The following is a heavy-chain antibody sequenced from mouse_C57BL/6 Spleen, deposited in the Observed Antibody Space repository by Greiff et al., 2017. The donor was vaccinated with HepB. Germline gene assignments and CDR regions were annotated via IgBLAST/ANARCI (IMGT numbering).Heavy chain of an antibody. Sequence: VQLQQSGAELVRPGASVTLSCKASGYTFTDYEMHWVKQTLVHGLEWIGAIDPETGGTAYNQKFKGKAILTADKSSSTAYMELRSLTSEDSAVYYRTKKGAYYWFAYWGQGTLVTVSA. D-gene: IGHD2-10*01. CDR2: IDPETGGT. CDR3: TKKGAYYWFAY. CDR1: GYTFTDYE. J-gene: IGHJ3*01. V-gene: IGHV1-15*01.